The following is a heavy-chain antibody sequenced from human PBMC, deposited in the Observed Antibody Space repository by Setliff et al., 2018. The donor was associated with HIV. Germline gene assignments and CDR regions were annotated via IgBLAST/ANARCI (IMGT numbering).Heavy chain of an antibody. CDR2: INPSGGSA. D-gene: IGHD3-22*01. CDR3: ARDYFDSSAYHYGFGAFDI. CDR1: GYTFTSYY. V-gene: IGHV1-46*01. J-gene: IGHJ3*02. Sequence: ASVKVSCKASGYTFTSYYLHWVRQAPGQGLEWMGMINPSGGSASYAQKFQGRVTMSRETSTSTVYMELSSLRSEDTAVYSCARDYFDSSAYHYGFGAFDIWGKGTMVTVAS.